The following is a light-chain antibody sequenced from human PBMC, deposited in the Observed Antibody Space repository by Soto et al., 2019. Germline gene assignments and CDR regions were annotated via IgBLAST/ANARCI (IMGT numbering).Light chain of an antibody. V-gene: IGKV1-5*01. Sequence: QMTQSPSTLSASIGDRVTITCRASQSVDSWLAWYQQKPGKAPKLLVYDASTLETGVPSRFSGSGSGAEFTLTITGLQPEDIATYSCQHYDSFWSFGQGTKVDIK. J-gene: IGKJ1*01. CDR1: QSVDSW. CDR3: QHYDSFWS. CDR2: DAS.